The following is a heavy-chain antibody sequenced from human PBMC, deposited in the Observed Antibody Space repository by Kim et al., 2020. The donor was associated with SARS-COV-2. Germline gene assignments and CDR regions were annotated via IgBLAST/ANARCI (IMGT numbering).Heavy chain of an antibody. J-gene: IGHJ6*02. D-gene: IGHD3-3*01. V-gene: IGHV3-21*01. Sequence: YADSVKGRFTISRDNAKNSLYLQMNSLRAEDTAVYYCARGLEWLFDSMDVWGQGTTVTVSS. CDR3: ARGLEWLFDSMDV.